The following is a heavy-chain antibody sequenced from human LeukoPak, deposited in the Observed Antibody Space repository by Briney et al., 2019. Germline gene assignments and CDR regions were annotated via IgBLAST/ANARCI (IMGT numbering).Heavy chain of an antibody. J-gene: IGHJ5*02. CDR1: GYTFTGYY. CDR2: INPNSGGT. Sequence: ASVKVSCKASGYTFTGYYMHWVRQAPGQGLEWMGWINPNSGGTNYAQKFQGRVTMTRDTSISTAYMELSRLRSDDTAVYYCAREGLRWRYCSSTSCPKGRYNWFDPWGQGTLVTISP. CDR3: AREGLRWRYCSSTSCPKGRYNWFDP. V-gene: IGHV1-2*02. D-gene: IGHD2-2*01.